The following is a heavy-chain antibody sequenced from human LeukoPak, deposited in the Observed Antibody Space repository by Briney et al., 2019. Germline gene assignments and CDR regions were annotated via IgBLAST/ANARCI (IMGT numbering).Heavy chain of an antibody. CDR3: ARTYPTVTHEFDY. J-gene: IGHJ4*02. V-gene: IGHV1-69*05. CDR1: AGTFSSYA. Sequence: SVKVSCKPSAGTFSSYAISWVRQAPGQGLEWMGRIIPIFGTANYAQKFQGRVTITTDESTSTAYMELRSLRSEDTAVYYCARTYPTVTHEFDYWGQGTLVTVSS. CDR2: IIPIFGTA. D-gene: IGHD4-17*01.